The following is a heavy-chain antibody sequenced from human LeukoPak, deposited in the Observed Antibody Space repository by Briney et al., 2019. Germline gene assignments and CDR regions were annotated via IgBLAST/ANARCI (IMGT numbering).Heavy chain of an antibody. CDR1: GYTFTSYY. CDR3: AGTIVGATHDAFDI. J-gene: IGHJ3*02. CDR2: INPSGGST. D-gene: IGHD1-26*01. Sequence: ASVKVSCKASGYTFTSYYMHWVRQAPGQGLEWMGIINPSGGSTTYAQKFQGRVTMTRDMSTSTVYMELSSLRSEDTAVYYCAGTIVGATHDAFDIWGQGTMVTVSS. V-gene: IGHV1-46*01.